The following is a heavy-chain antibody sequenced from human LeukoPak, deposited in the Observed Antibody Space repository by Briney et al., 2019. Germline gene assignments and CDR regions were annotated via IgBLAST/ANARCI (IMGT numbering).Heavy chain of an antibody. D-gene: IGHD3-3*01. CDR1: GFTFSDDA. V-gene: IGHV3-23*01. Sequence: PGGSLRLSCSASGFTFSDDALNWVRQAPGKGLVWVSTINVGGATAYYADSVKGRFTTSRDTSKNTLYLYMNSLRAEDTALYYCCFGVLSSVFFDYWGQGTPVTVSS. J-gene: IGHJ4*02. CDR3: CFGVLSSVFFDY. CDR2: INVGGATA.